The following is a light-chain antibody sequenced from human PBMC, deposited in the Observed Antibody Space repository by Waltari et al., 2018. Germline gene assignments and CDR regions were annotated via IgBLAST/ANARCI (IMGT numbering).Light chain of an antibody. Sequence: DIQMTQSPSTLSASVGDRVTITCRAGQSISNWLAWYQQKPGKAPKFLIYKASNLESGVPSRISGGGSGTEFTLTISSLQPDDFSTYYCQQYYAYPLTFGGGTKVEI. CDR3: QQYYAYPLT. CDR1: QSISNW. V-gene: IGKV1-5*03. CDR2: KAS. J-gene: IGKJ4*01.